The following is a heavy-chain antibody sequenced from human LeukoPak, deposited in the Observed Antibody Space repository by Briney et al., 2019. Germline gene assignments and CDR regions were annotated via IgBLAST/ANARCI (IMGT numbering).Heavy chain of an antibody. D-gene: IGHD2-15*01. CDR1: GGSISGYF. CDR2: IYYTGAT. CDR3: ARAYCSGGICFDY. V-gene: IGHV4-59*01. Sequence: SETLSLTCSVSGGSISGYFWSWIRQPPGKGLEGVGYIYYTGATSYNPSLKGRLSMSVDTSKNQFSLKLSSVTAADTAVYYCARAYCSGGICFDYWGQGSLVTVSS. J-gene: IGHJ4*02.